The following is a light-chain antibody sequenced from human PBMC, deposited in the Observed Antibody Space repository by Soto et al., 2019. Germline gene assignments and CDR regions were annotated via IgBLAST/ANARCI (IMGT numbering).Light chain of an antibody. CDR3: QQYHSYPYT. J-gene: IGKJ2*01. CDR1: QSISSW. V-gene: IGKV1-5*03. Sequence: DIQMTQSPSTLSASVGDRVTITCRASQSISSWWAWYQQKPGKAPMLLIYKASSLESGVPSRFIGSGSATEFTLTISSLQPDEFATYYCQQYHSYPYTFGQGTKLDIK. CDR2: KAS.